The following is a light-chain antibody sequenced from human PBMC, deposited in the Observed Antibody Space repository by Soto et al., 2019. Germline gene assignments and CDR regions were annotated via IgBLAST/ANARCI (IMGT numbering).Light chain of an antibody. CDR2: GAS. J-gene: IGKJ1*01. CDR3: QQYGSSPQT. V-gene: IGKV3-20*01. CDR1: ESVSDNY. Sequence: EIVLTQSPGTLSLSPGERATLSCRASESVSDNYLAWYQQRSGQAPRLLIYGASSRATGIPDRFSGSGSGTDFTLTISRLEPEDFAVYYCQQYGSSPQTFGQGTKVDIK.